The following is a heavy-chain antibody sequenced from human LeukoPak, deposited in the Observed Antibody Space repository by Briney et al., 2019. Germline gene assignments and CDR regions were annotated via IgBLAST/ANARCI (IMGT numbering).Heavy chain of an antibody. CDR1: GGAFTNYY. CDR2: INHSGSG. J-gene: IGHJ4*02. V-gene: IGHV4-34*01. Sequence: SETLSLTCAVYGGAFTNYYWSWIRQPPGKGLEWIGEINHSGSGNYNPSLKPRLMMSVDTSKSQISLRLTSVTAADTAVYYCVRRAFGPRWQFLYERKYYFDYWARGTLVTVSS. CDR3: VRRAFGPRWQFLYERKYYFDY. D-gene: IGHD4-23*01.